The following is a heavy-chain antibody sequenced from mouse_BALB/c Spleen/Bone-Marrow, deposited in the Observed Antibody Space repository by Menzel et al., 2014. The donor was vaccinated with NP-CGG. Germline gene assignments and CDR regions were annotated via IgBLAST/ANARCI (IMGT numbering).Heavy chain of an antibody. CDR2: IDPANGDT. Sequence: VQLQQSGAELVKPGASVKLSCTASGLKIKDTYMHWVRQRPEQGLEWIGRIDPANGDTRYDPKFQGKATITADTSSSTAYLQLSSLTSEDTAVYCCARYRLGTYFDYWGQGTTLTVSS. V-gene: IGHV14-3*02. CDR1: GLKIKDTY. J-gene: IGHJ2*01. D-gene: IGHD2-14*01. CDR3: ARYRLGTYFDY.